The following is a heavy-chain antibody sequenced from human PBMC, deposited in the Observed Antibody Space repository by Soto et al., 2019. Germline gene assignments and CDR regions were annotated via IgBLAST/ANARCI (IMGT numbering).Heavy chain of an antibody. Sequence: QVQLVQSGAEVKKPGSSVKVSCKASGGTFSSYAISWGRQAPGQGLEWMGGIIPIFGTANYAQKFQGRVTITADESTSTAYMELSSLRSEDTAVYYCARDKKGTNYYGSGSYGNWFDPWGQGTLVTVSS. J-gene: IGHJ5*02. CDR2: IIPIFGTA. V-gene: IGHV1-69*01. CDR1: GGTFSSYA. CDR3: ARDKKGTNYYGSGSYGNWFDP. D-gene: IGHD3-10*01.